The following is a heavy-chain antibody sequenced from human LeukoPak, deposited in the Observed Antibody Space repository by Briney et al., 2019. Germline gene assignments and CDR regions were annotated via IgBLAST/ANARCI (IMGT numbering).Heavy chain of an antibody. J-gene: IGHJ5*02. CDR3: ARGGLDYYDSSGPLNWFDP. D-gene: IGHD3-22*01. V-gene: IGHV1-46*01. Sequence: ASVKVSCKASGYTFTSYAMNWVRQAPGQGLEWMGIINPSGGSTSYAQKFQGRVTMTRDMSTSTVYMELSSLRSEDTAVYYCARGGLDYYDSSGPLNWFDPWGQGTLVTVSS. CDR2: INPSGGST. CDR1: GYTFTSYA.